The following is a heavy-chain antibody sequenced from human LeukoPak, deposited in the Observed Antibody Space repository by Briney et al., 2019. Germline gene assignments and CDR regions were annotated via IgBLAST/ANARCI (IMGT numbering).Heavy chain of an antibody. CDR2: INHSGST. J-gene: IGHJ5*02. CDR3: AREGVYCGGDCMNWFDP. CDR1: GGSFSGYY. Sequence: SETLSLTCAVYGGSFSGYYWSWIRQPPGKGLEWIGEINHSGSTNYNPSLKSRVTISVDTSKNQFSLKLSSVTAADTAVYYCAREGVYCGGDCMNWFDPWGQGTLVTVSS. D-gene: IGHD2-21*02. V-gene: IGHV4-34*01.